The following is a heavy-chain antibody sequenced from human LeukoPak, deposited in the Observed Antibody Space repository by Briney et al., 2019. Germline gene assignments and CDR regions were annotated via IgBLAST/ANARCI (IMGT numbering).Heavy chain of an antibody. Sequence: PGGSLTLSCAASGFTFSGSAMHWVRQAPGKGLEWVGRIRSKSNRYATTYAASVKGRFTISRDNAKNTLYLQMNSLRAEDTAVYYCARVGWYYDSSGLANFDYWGQGTLVTVSS. D-gene: IGHD3-22*01. V-gene: IGHV3-73*01. J-gene: IGHJ4*02. CDR3: ARVGWYYDSSGLANFDY. CDR1: GFTFSGSA. CDR2: IRSKSNRYAT.